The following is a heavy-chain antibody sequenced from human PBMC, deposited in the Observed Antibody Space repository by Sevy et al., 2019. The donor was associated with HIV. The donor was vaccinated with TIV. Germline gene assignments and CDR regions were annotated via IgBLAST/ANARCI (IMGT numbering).Heavy chain of an antibody. J-gene: IGHJ1*01. V-gene: IGHV3-30*02. D-gene: IGHD3-10*01. CDR2: ISDDGSNK. CDR1: GFTFSSYG. CDR3: AKENIPHYYGSGSSN. Sequence: GGSLRLSCAASGFTFSSYGLHWVRQAPGKGLEWVAFISDDGSNKYYEDSVKGRFTISRDNSKNTLFLQMNRLRAEDTAVYYCAKENIPHYYGSGSSNWGQGTLVTVSS.